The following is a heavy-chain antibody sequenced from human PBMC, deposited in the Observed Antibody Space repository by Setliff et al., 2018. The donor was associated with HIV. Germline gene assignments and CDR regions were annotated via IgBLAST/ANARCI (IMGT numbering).Heavy chain of an antibody. J-gene: IGHJ4*02. CDR2: IFYSGST. CDR1: GGSIFTSSSY. V-gene: IGHV4-39*01. D-gene: IGHD3-10*01. Sequence: PSETLSLTCTVSGGSIFTSSSYWGWIRQPPGKGLEWIGSIFYSGSTYYSPSLKSRVTISVDTSKNQFSLKLSSVTAADTAVYYCARAPYYYGSGRPHPHYYFDSWGQGTLVTVSS. CDR3: ARAPYYYGSGRPHPHYYFDS.